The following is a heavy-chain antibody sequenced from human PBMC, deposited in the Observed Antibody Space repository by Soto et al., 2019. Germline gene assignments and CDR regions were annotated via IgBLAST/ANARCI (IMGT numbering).Heavy chain of an antibody. CDR2: MNPNSGNI. D-gene: IGHD4-17*01. V-gene: IGHV1-8*01. Sequence: QVQLVQSGAEVKKPGASVKVSCKASGYTFTSYDINWVRQATGQGLEWMGWMNPNSGNIGYAQKFQGRVTMTRNTSISTAYMELSSLRSEDTAVYYCARVEDDYGDYTTDYWGQGTLVTVSS. J-gene: IGHJ4*02. CDR1: GYTFTSYD. CDR3: ARVEDDYGDYTTDY.